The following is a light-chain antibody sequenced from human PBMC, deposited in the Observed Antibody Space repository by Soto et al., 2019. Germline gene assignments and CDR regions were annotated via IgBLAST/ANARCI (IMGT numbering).Light chain of an antibody. J-gene: IGKJ2*01. Sequence: EIVMTQSPATLSVSPGERATLSCRASQSVSSNLAWYQQKPGQAPRLPIYGASTRATGIPARFSGSRSGTEFTLTINSLQSEDFAVYYCQQYNNWPPYTFGQGNKLEIK. CDR1: QSVSSN. V-gene: IGKV3-15*01. CDR2: GAS. CDR3: QQYNNWPPYT.